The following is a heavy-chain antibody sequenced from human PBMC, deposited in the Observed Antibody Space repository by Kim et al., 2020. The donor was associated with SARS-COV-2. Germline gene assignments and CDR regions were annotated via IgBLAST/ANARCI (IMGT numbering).Heavy chain of an antibody. D-gene: IGHD3-22*01. Sequence: SVKVSCKTSGGTFSTSSINWVRQAPGQGLEWMGRTIPILGAAKYVQKFQDRVIITADKSSNTAYMELSSLRSDDTAVYYCATDSSGYVYDAFDIWCQGT. V-gene: IGHV1-69*08. J-gene: IGHJ3*02. CDR3: ATDSSGYVYDAFDI. CDR2: TIPILGAA. CDR1: GGTFSTSS.